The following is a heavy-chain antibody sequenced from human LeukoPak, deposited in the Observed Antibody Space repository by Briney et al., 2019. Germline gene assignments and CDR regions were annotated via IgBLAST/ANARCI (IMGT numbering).Heavy chain of an antibody. CDR2: IYYSGST. D-gene: IGHD3-10*01. CDR3: ARVRRVSFAGSGIPGFDP. Sequence: PSETLSLTCTVSGGSISSYYWSWIRQPPGKGLEEIGYIYYSGSTNYNHSLKSRVTISVDTSKNQFSLKLSSVTAADTAAYYCARVRRVSFAGSGIPGFDPWGQGTLVTVSS. CDR1: GGSISSYY. J-gene: IGHJ5*02. V-gene: IGHV4-59*01.